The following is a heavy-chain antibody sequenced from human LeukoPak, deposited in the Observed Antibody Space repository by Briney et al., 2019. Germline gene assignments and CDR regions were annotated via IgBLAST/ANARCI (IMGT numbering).Heavy chain of an antibody. D-gene: IGHD6-6*01. Sequence: GESLKISFKGSGSRFTSYWIGWVRQMPGKGLEWMGIIYPGDSDTRYSPSFQGQVTISADKSISTAYLQWSSLKASDTAMYYCARTSIAARLSPFGLWGQGTLVTVSA. CDR3: ARTSIAARLSPFGL. V-gene: IGHV5-51*01. J-gene: IGHJ4*02. CDR2: IYPGDSDT. CDR1: GSRFTSYW.